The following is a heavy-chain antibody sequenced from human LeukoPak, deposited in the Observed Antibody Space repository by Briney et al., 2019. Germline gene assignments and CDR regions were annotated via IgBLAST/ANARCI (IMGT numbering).Heavy chain of an antibody. CDR2: ISASGLTA. CDR1: GFIFNNSG. CDR3: TENT. V-gene: IGHV3-23*01. J-gene: IGHJ4*02. Sequence: GGSLRLSCAASGFIFNNSGMGWVRQAPGRGLEWVSAISASGLTAYYGDSVKGRFTISRDNARNTLYLHMSSLRGEDTAIYYCTENTWGRGTRVTVSS.